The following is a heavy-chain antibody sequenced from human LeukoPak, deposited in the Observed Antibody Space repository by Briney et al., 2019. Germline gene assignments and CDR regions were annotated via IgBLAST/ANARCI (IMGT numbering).Heavy chain of an antibody. CDR3: AKDGGTGSYYTVFSPLDY. D-gene: IGHD3-10*01. CDR2: ISGSGGST. V-gene: IGHV3-23*01. J-gene: IGHJ4*02. Sequence: PGGSLRLSCAASGFTFSSYAMSWVRQAPGKGLEWVSAISGSGGSTYYADSVKGRFTISRDNSKNTLYLQMNSLRAEDTAVYYCAKDGGTGSYYTVFSPLDYWGQGTLVTVSS. CDR1: GFTFSSYA.